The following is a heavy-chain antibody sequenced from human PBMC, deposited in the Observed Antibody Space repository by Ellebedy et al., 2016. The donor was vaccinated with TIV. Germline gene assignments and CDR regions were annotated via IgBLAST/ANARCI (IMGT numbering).Heavy chain of an antibody. J-gene: IGHJ5*02. CDR2: INHSGST. CDR3: ARGIDSIGGSYRSRFDP. D-gene: IGHD3-16*02. V-gene: IGHV4-34*01. Sequence: MPGGSLRLSCTVSGDSITTHYWTWIRQPPGKGLEWIGEINHSGSTNYNPSLKSRVTISVDTSKNQFSLKLSSVTAADTAVYSCARGIDSIGGSYRSRFDPWGQGALVTVSS. CDR1: GDSITTHY.